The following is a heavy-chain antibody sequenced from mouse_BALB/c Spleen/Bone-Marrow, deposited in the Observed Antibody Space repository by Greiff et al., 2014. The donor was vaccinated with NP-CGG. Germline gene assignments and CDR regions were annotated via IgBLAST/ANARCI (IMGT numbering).Heavy chain of an antibody. D-gene: IGHD1-1*01. CDR3: ARRGLDYYGSSYWYFDV. CDR1: GYSITSGYS. J-gene: IGHJ1*01. V-gene: IGHV3-1*02. Sequence: EVKLQESGPDLVKPSQSLSLTCTVTGYSITSGYSWPWIRQFPGNKLEWMGYIHYSGSTNYNPSLKSRISITRDTSKNQFFLQLNSVTTEDTATYYCARRGLDYYGSSYWYFDVWGAGTTVTVSS. CDR2: IHYSGST.